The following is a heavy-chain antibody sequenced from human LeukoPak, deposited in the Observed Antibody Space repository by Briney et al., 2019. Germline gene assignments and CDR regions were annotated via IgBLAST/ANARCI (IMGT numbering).Heavy chain of an antibody. J-gene: IGHJ4*02. V-gene: IGHV3-74*01. CDR1: GFTFSSYW. Sequence: PGGSLRLSCAASGFTFSSYWMHWVRQAPGKGLVWVSRINSDGSSTSYADSVKGRFTISRDNAKNTLYLQMNSLRAEDTAVYYCAKDPAVEMATIAPYYFDYWGQGTLVTVSS. D-gene: IGHD5-12*01. CDR3: AKDPAVEMATIAPYYFDY. CDR2: INSDGSST.